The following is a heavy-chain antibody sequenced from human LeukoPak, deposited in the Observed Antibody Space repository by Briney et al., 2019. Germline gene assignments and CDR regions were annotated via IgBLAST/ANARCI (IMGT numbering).Heavy chain of an antibody. CDR3: AREGYGSEEGYFDY. Sequence: SETLSLTCAVYGGSFSGYYWSWIRQPPGKGLEWIGEINHSGSTNYNPSLKSRVTISVDTSKNQFSLKLSSVTAADTAVYYCAREGYGSEEGYFDYWGQGTLVTVSS. D-gene: IGHD3-10*01. CDR1: GGSFSGYY. V-gene: IGHV4-34*01. CDR2: INHSGST. J-gene: IGHJ4*02.